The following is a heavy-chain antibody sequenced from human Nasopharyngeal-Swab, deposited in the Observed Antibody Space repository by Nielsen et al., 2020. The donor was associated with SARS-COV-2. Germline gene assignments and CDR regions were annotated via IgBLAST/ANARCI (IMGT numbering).Heavy chain of an antibody. Sequence: GRQATGQGLEWMGGIIPIFGTANYAQKFQGRVTITADESTSTAYMELSSLRSEDTAVYYCARDPLGTNYFDYWGQGTLVTVSS. V-gene: IGHV1-69*01. J-gene: IGHJ4*02. CDR2: IIPIFGTA. D-gene: IGHD3/OR15-3a*01. CDR3: ARDPLGTNYFDY.